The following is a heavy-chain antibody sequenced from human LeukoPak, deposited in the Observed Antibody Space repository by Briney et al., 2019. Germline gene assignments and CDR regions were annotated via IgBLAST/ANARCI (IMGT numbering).Heavy chain of an antibody. CDR2: INHSGST. CDR3: ARVSPYPDPNFDY. V-gene: IGHV4-34*01. J-gene: IGHJ4*02. Sequence: SETLSLTCAVYGGSFSGYYWSWIRQPQGKGLEWIGEINHSGSTNYNPSLKSRVTISVDTSKNQFSLKLSSVTAADTAVYYCARVSPYPDPNFDYWGQGTLVTVSS. CDR1: GGSFSGYY.